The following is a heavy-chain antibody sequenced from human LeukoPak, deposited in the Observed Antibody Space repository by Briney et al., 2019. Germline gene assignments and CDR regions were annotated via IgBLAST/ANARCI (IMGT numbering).Heavy chain of an antibody. CDR2: ISHSGAST. CDR3: ARDRCSGGACYSVGWFDP. Sequence: GGSLRLSCAASGFTFSDYFMSWVRQAQGKGLEWVAYISHSGASTYYADSLKGRFTISRDNDNNSMYLQMNSLRAEDTAMYFCARDRCSGGACYSVGWFDPWGQGTQVIVSS. D-gene: IGHD2-21*02. J-gene: IGHJ5*02. CDR1: GFTFSDYF. V-gene: IGHV3-11*01.